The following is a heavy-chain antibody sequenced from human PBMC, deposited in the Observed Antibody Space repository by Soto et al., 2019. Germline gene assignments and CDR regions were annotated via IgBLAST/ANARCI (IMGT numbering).Heavy chain of an antibody. D-gene: IGHD3-22*01. CDR3: AKGLYYYDSSGYRVFDY. CDR1: GFTFSSFW. Sequence: GGSLRLSCAASGFTFSSFWMSWVRQAPGQGLEWVASIQQDGSEKYYVDSVKGRFTISRDTSKKTVFLQMNSLRADDTAVYYCAKGLYYYDSSGYRVFDYWGQGTPVTVSS. CDR2: IQQDGSEK. J-gene: IGHJ4*02. V-gene: IGHV3-7*03.